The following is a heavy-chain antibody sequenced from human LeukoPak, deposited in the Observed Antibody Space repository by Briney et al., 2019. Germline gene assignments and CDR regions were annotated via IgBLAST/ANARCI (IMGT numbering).Heavy chain of an antibody. CDR3: AKVRAIIVGIIKYFDY. D-gene: IGHD3-22*01. CDR1: GFTFSSHV. CDR2: LCGCGGST. V-gene: IGHV3-23*01. J-gene: IGHJ4*02. Sequence: LSGGSLRLSCAASGFTFSSHVMSWVRPAPGEGLEWLSALCGCGGSTYYADSVTGRFIISSDNAKNTLYLQMNSLRAEDTAVYYCAKVRAIIVGIIKYFDYWGQGTLVTVSS.